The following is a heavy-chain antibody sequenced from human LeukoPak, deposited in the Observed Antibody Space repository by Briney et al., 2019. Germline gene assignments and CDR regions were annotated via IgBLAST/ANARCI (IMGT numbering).Heavy chain of an antibody. CDR3: ASGYVSGSYYRDFDY. CDR2: INTNTGNP. J-gene: IGHJ4*02. D-gene: IGHD3-10*01. V-gene: IGHV7-4-1*02. CDR1: GYTFTSYA. Sequence: ASVKVSCKASGYTFTSYAMSWVRQAPGQGLEWMGWINTNTGNPTYAQGFTGRFVFSLDTSVSTAYLQISSLKAEDTAVYYCASGYVSGSYYRDFDYWGQGTLVTVSS.